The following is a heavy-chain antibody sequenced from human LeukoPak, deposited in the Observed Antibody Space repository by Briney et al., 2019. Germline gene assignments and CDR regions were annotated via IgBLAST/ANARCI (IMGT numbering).Heavy chain of an antibody. CDR2: IYYSGST. J-gene: IGHJ6*03. Sequence: PSETLSLTCTVSGGSISSSSYYWGWIRQPPGKGLEWIGSIYYSGSTYYNPSLKSRVTISVDTSKNQFSLKLSSVTAADAAVYYCARDGPGRSQTGTTSYYYYYMDVWGKGTTVTVSS. CDR1: GGSISSSSYY. CDR3: ARDGPGRSQTGTTSYYYYYMDV. V-gene: IGHV4-39*07. D-gene: IGHD1-7*01.